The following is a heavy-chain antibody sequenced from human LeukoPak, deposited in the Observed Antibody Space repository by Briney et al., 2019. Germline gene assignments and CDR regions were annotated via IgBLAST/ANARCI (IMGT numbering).Heavy chain of an antibody. Sequence: GGSLRLSCAASGFTFSYSAMTWVRQAPGKGLEWVGRIKSKTDGGTTDYAAPVKDRFTISRDDSKNTLYLQMNSLKTEDTAVYYCTTGIVGATDYWGQGTLVTVSS. CDR2: IKSKTDGGTT. J-gene: IGHJ4*02. CDR1: GFTFSYSA. D-gene: IGHD1-26*01. V-gene: IGHV3-15*01. CDR3: TTGIVGATDY.